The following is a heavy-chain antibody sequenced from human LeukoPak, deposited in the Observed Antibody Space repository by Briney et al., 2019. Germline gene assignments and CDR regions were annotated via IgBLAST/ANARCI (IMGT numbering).Heavy chain of an antibody. CDR1: GGSFSGYY. Sequence: SETLSLTCAVYGGSFSGYYWSWIRQPPGKGLEWIGEINHSGSTNYNPSLKSRVTISVDTSKNQFSLKLSSVTAADTAAYYCARLLPIAAAGTPYYYYYGMDVWGQGTTVTVSS. CDR3: ARLLPIAAAGTPYYYYYGMDV. V-gene: IGHV4-34*01. CDR2: INHSGST. D-gene: IGHD6-13*01. J-gene: IGHJ6*02.